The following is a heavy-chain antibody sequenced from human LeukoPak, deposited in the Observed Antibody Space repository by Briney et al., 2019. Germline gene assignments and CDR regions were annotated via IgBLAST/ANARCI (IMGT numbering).Heavy chain of an antibody. Sequence: SETLSLTCTVSGGSISSYYWGWIRQPPGKGLEWIGSIYYSGSTYYNPSLKSRVTISVDTSKNQFSLKLNSVTAADTAVYYCARHSRSGYSGYENAFDIWGQGTMVTVSS. J-gene: IGHJ3*02. CDR3: ARHSRSGYSGYENAFDI. D-gene: IGHD5-12*01. CDR1: GGSISSYY. V-gene: IGHV4-39*01. CDR2: IYYSGST.